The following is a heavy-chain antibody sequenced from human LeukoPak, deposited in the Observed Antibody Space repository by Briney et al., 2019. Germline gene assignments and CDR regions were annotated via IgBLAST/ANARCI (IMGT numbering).Heavy chain of an antibody. D-gene: IGHD1-26*01. CDR1: GGSISSYY. CDR3: ARDRRVGATTLRWFDP. V-gene: IGHV4-4*07. Sequence: SETLSLTCTVSGGSISSYYWSWIRQPAGKGLEWIGRIYTSGSTNYNPSLKSRVTMSVDTSKNQFSLKLSSVTAADRAVYYCARDRRVGATTLRWFDPWGQGTLVTVSS. CDR2: IYTSGST. J-gene: IGHJ5*02.